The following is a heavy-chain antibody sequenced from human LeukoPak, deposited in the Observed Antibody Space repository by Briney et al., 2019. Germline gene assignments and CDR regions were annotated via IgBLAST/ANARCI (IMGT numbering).Heavy chain of an antibody. CDR1: GGSISSGGYY. V-gene: IGHV4-30-2*01. J-gene: IGHJ4*02. Sequence: SETLSLTCTVSGGSISSGGYYWSWIRQPPGKGLEWIGYIYHSGSTYYNPSLKSRVTISVDRSKNQFSLKLSSVTAADTAVYYCARVGSSGWYVDYWGQGTLVTVSS. CDR3: ARVGSSGWYVDY. D-gene: IGHD6-19*01. CDR2: IYHSGST.